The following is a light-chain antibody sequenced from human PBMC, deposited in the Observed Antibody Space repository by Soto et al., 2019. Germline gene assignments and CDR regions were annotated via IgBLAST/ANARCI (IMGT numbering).Light chain of an antibody. V-gene: IGLV1-40*01. Sequence: QSVLTQPPSVSGAPGQRVTISCTGSSSNIVAIYDVHWYQQLPGTAPKLLIYGNTNRPSGVPDRFSGSKSGTSASLAITGLQAEDEADYYRQSYDSSLSGWVFGGGTKLTVL. CDR2: GNT. J-gene: IGLJ3*02. CDR3: QSYDSSLSGWV. CDR1: SSNIVAIYD.